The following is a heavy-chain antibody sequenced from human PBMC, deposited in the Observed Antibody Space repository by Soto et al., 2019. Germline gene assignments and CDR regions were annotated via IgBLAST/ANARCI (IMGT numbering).Heavy chain of an antibody. CDR2: IYYTGST. Sequence: SETLSLTCTVSGGSISSGAYYWSWIRQHPGKGLEWIGYIYYTGSTYYNPFLKSRVTISVDTSTNQLSLRLSSVTAADTAVYYCARADYYNFCSGYYFPSEIDYWGQGSLVTVSS. CDR3: ARADYYNFCSGYYFPSEIDY. J-gene: IGHJ4*02. CDR1: GGSISSGAYY. V-gene: IGHV4-31*03. D-gene: IGHD3-3*01.